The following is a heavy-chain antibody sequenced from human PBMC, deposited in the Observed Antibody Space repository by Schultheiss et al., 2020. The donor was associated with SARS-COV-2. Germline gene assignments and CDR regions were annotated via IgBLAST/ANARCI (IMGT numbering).Heavy chain of an antibody. J-gene: IGHJ6*02. V-gene: IGHV3-30*18. CDR3: AKLEQLSGFRDYYYGMDV. Sequence: GGSLRLSCTASGLTFSSDAMHWVRQAPGKGLEWVSVISHDGSNKYYVDSVKGRFTISRDNAKNTLYLQMNSLRAEDTAVYYCAKLEQLSGFRDYYYGMDVWGQGTTVTVSS. CDR1: GLTFSSDA. CDR2: ISHDGSNK. D-gene: IGHD1/OR15-1a*01.